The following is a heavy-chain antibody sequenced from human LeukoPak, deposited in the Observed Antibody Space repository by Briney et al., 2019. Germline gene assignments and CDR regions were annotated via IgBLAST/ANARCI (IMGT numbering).Heavy chain of an antibody. J-gene: IGHJ4*02. CDR1: GDSISSGGYY. CDR2: IYYSGST. Sequence: PSETLSLTCTVSGDSISSGGYYWSWIRQHPEKGLEWIGYIYYSGSTYYNPSLKSRVTISVDTSKNQFSLKLSSVTAADTAVYYCARVRGYSGYDFEYWGQGTLVTVSS. D-gene: IGHD5-12*01. V-gene: IGHV4-31*03. CDR3: ARVRGYSGYDFEY.